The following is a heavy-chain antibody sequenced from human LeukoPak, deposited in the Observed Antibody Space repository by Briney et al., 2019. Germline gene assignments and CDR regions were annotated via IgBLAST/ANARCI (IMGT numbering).Heavy chain of an antibody. CDR3: ARAQTYYYVGNWFDP. J-gene: IGHJ5*02. V-gene: IGHV1-2*02. CDR2: INPNSGGT. CDR1: GYTFTGYY. Sequence: ASVKVSCKASGYTFTGYYMHWVRQAPGQGLEWMGWINPNSGGTNYAQKFQGRVTMTRDTSISTAYMELSRLRSDDTAVYYCARAQTYYYVGNWFDPWGQGTLVTVSS. D-gene: IGHD3-10*02.